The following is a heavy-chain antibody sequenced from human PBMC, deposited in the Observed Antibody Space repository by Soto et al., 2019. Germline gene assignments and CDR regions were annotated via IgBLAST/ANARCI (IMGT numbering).Heavy chain of an antibody. CDR2: ISRSSSTI. CDR3: ARELWPSDY. Sequence: EVQLVESGGGLVQPGGSLRLSCAASGFTFSSYSVNWVRQAPGKGLEWVSYISRSSSTIYYADSVKGRFTMSRDNVKNSLNLLMNSLRDEDTAVYYCARELWPSDYWGQVTLVTVSS. CDR1: GFTFSSYS. D-gene: IGHD5-18*01. J-gene: IGHJ4*02. V-gene: IGHV3-48*02.